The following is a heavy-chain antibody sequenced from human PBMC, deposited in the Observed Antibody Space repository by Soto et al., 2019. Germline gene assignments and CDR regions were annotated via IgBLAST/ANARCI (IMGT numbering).Heavy chain of an antibody. CDR2: IIPIFGTA. CDR1: GGAFSSYA. Sequence: ASVKVSCKASGGAFSSYAISWVRQAPGQGLEWMGGIIPIFGTANYAQKFQGRVTITADESTSTAYMELSSLRSEDTAVYYCARQKKRFMEWSKLEYLDYWGQGTLVTVSS. D-gene: IGHD3-3*01. J-gene: IGHJ4*02. V-gene: IGHV1-69*13. CDR3: ARQKKRFMEWSKLEYLDY.